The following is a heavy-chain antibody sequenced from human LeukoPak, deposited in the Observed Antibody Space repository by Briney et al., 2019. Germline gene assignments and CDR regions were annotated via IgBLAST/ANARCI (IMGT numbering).Heavy chain of an antibody. CDR1: GGSISSGSYY. J-gene: IGHJ4*02. CDR2: IYTSGST. Sequence: PSETLSLTCTVSGGSISSGSYYWSWIRQPAGKGLEWIGRIYTSGSTNYNPSLNSRVTISVDTSKNQLSLKLTSVTDADTAVYYCARWDDSDWGFGNWGPGTLVTVSS. V-gene: IGHV4-61*02. D-gene: IGHD6-19*01. CDR3: ARWDDSDWGFGN.